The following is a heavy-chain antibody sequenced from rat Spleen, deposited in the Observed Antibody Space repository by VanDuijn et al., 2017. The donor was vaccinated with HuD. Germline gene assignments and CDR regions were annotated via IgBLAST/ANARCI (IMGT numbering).Heavy chain of an antibody. CDR1: GFTFSNFD. V-gene: IGHV5-27*01. D-gene: IGHD1-6*01. Sequence: EVQLVESGGGLVQPGRSLKLSCAVSGFTFSNFDMAWVRQAPTKGLEWVVSIRSRGGSTYYRDSVKGRFTVSRDNAKSTLYLQMDSLRSEDTATYYCTTAGSTTDYYYAGGFDYWGQGVMVTVSS. CDR2: IRSRGGST. J-gene: IGHJ2*01. CDR3: TTAGSTTDYYYAGGFDY.